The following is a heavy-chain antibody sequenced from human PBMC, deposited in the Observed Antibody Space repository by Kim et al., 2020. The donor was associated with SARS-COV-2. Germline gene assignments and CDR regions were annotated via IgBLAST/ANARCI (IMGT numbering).Heavy chain of an antibody. D-gene: IGHD6-13*01. CDR1: GFTFSSYR. J-gene: IGHJ4*02. CDR2: ISYDGSNK. Sequence: GGSLRLSCAASGFTFSSYRMHWVRQAPGKGLEWVAVISYDGSNKYYADSVKGRFTISRDNSKNTLYLQMNSLRAEDTAVYYCAKALAAAAGDYWGQGTLV. CDR3: AKALAAAAGDY. V-gene: IGHV3-30*18.